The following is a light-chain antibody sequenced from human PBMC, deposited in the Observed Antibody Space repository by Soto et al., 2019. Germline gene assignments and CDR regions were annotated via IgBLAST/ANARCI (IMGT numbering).Light chain of an antibody. V-gene: IGKV3-15*01. Sequence: EIVMTQSPATLSVSPGERATLACMASQSVISNLSWYQQKPGQATGRLIYGASTRATGIPARFSGSGSGTEFTITISSLQSEDYAVSYCQQSNNWPFTFGPGTKVDI. CDR2: GAS. J-gene: IGKJ3*01. CDR1: QSVISN. CDR3: QQSNNWPFT.